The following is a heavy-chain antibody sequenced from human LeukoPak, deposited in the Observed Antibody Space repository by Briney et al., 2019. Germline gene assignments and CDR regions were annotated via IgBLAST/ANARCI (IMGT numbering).Heavy chain of an antibody. CDR1: GFTFSHYW. CDR2: IRPDANDG. D-gene: IGHD7-27*01. Sequence: GGSPRLSCAASGFTFSHYWMVWVRQAPGKGLEWVAIIRPDANDGSYVDSVKGRFTISRDNAKNSLYLQLNSLRAEDTAVYFCARADWGSIDYWGQGALVTVSS. CDR3: ARADWGSIDY. J-gene: IGHJ4*02. V-gene: IGHV3-7*01.